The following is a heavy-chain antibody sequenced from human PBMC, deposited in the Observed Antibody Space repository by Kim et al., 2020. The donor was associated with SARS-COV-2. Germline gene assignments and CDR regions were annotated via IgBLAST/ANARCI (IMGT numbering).Heavy chain of an antibody. Sequence: ATKVTGRVTMTEDTSTDTAYMGLSSLRSEDTAVYYCATSAAAGRLYWFDPWGQGTLVTVSS. CDR3: ATSAAAGRLYWFDP. J-gene: IGHJ5*02. V-gene: IGHV1-24*01. D-gene: IGHD6-13*01.